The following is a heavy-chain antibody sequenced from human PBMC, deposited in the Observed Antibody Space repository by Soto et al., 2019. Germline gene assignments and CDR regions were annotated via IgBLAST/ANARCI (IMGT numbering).Heavy chain of an antibody. Sequence: QVQLQESGPGLVKPSQTLSLTCTVSGGSMSSGGYYWSWIRQHPGGGLAWIGYISYSGSAYYSPSLKSRLSMSVDTSKNQFSLKLSSVTAADTAVYYCARGDGSWAFVDYWGQGTLVAVAS. J-gene: IGHJ4*02. CDR2: ISYSGSA. CDR3: ARGDGSWAFVDY. CDR1: GGSMSSGGYY. D-gene: IGHD6-13*01. V-gene: IGHV4-31*03.